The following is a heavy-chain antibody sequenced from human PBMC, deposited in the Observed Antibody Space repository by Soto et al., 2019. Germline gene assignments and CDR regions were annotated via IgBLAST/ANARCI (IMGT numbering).Heavy chain of an antibody. J-gene: IGHJ6*02. CDR3: ARPFGMDV. Sequence: GESLKISCQGSGYSFTSYWIGWVRQMPGKGLEWVAIIYPADSNTRYSPSFRGQVTISADKSISTAYLQWSSLKASDTAIYYCARPFGMDVWGQGTTVTVSS. CDR2: IYPADSNT. V-gene: IGHV5-51*01. CDR1: GYSFTSYW.